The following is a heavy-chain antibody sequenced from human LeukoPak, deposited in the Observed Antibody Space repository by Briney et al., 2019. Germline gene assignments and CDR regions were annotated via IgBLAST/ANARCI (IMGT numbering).Heavy chain of an antibody. J-gene: IGHJ4*02. D-gene: IGHD6-6*01. Sequence: TGGSLRLSCAASGFTFSSYGMHWVRQAPGKGLEWVAVISYDGSNKYYADSVKGRFTISRDNSKNTLHLQMNSLRAEDTAVYYCAREPSSSSSPLDYWGQGTLVTVSS. CDR3: AREPSSSSSPLDY. V-gene: IGHV3-30*03. CDR1: GFTFSSYG. CDR2: ISYDGSNK.